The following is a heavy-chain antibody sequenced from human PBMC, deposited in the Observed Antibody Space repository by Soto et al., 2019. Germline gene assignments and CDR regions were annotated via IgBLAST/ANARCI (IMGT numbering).Heavy chain of an antibody. CDR1: GYTFTSYY. CDR3: ARGIVVVPAAMGPTGYYYYYMDV. Sequence: QVQLVQSGAEVKKPGASVKVSCKASGYTFTSYYMHWVRQAPGQGLEWMGIINPSGGSTSYAQKLQGRVTMTRDTSTSTVYMELSSLRSEDTAVYYCARGIVVVPAAMGPTGYYYYYMDVWGKGTTVTVSS. CDR2: INPSGGST. J-gene: IGHJ6*03. V-gene: IGHV1-46*03. D-gene: IGHD2-2*01.